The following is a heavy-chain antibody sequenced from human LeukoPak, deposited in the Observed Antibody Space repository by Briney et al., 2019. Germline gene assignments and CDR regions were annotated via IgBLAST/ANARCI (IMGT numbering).Heavy chain of an antibody. D-gene: IGHD5-18*01. J-gene: IGHJ4*02. CDR3: ARGLDSYGDEDY. CDR2: ISSSGSTI. V-gene: IGHV3-48*03. CDR1: GFTFSIYE. Sequence: PGGSLRLSCAASGFTFSIYEMNWVRQAPGKGLEWVSFISSSGSTIYYADSVKGRFTISRDNAKNSLYLQMDSLRAEDTAVYYCARGLDSYGDEDYWGQGTLVTVSS.